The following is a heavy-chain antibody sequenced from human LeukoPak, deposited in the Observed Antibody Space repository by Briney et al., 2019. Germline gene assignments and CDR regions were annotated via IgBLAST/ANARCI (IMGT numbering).Heavy chain of an antibody. CDR3: ARGIAAAGTFFVSFYMDV. Sequence: PSETLSLTCTVSGGSTSSYYWSWIRQPPGKGLEWIGYIYYSGSTNYNPSLKSRVTISVDTSKNQFSLKLSSVTAADTAVYYCARGIAAAGTFFVSFYMDVWGKGTTVTVSS. D-gene: IGHD6-13*01. V-gene: IGHV4-59*01. J-gene: IGHJ6*03. CDR2: IYYSGST. CDR1: GGSTSSYY.